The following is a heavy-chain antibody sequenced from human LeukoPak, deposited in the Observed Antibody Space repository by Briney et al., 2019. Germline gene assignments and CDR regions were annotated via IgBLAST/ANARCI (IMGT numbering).Heavy chain of an antibody. CDR3: AGAEQQLAPSSY. CDR2: IYYSSGST. V-gene: IGHV4-39*01. J-gene: IGHJ4*02. D-gene: IGHD6-13*01. Sequence: SETLSLTCTVSGDSISSSTYYWGWIRQPPGKGLEWIGTIYYSSGSTNYNPSLKSRVSISVDSSKNQFSLKLSSVTAADTAVYYCAGAEQQLAPSSYWGQGTLVTVSS. CDR1: GDSISSSTYY.